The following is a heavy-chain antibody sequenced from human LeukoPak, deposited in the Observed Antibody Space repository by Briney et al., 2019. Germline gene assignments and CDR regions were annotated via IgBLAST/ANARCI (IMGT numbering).Heavy chain of an antibody. CDR1: GFTFSSYG. Sequence: GGSLRLSCAASGFTFSSYGMHWVRQAPGKGLEWVAVISYDGSNKYYADSVKGRFTISRDDSKNTAYLQMNSLKTEDTAVYYCTRLPGYSGSQRGRDYWGQGTLVTVSS. D-gene: IGHD1-26*01. CDR3: TRLPGYSGSQRGRDY. J-gene: IGHJ4*02. CDR2: ISYDGSNK. V-gene: IGHV3-30*03.